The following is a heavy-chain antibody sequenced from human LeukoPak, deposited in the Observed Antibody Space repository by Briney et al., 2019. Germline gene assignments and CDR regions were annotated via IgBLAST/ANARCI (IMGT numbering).Heavy chain of an antibody. Sequence: SETLSLTCTVSGGSISSGSYYWSWIRQPPGKGLEWRGYIYYSGSTNYNPSLKSRVTISVDTSKNQFSLKLSSVTAADTAVYYCARGLWFGEYYYYMDVWGKGTTVTISS. J-gene: IGHJ6*03. CDR1: GGSISSGSYY. CDR3: ARGLWFGEYYYYMDV. V-gene: IGHV4-61*01. CDR2: IYYSGST. D-gene: IGHD3-10*01.